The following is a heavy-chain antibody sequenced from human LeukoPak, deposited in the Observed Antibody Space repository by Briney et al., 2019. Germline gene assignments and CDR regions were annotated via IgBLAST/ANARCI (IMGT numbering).Heavy chain of an antibody. J-gene: IGHJ4*02. V-gene: IGHV3-48*02. D-gene: IGHD5-24*01. CDR2: VSSSGTTT. Sequence: QPGGSLRLSCAASGFTFSNYAMSWARQAPGKGLEWVSYVSSSGTTTYYADSVKGRFTISRDNGKNLVSLQMNSLRDEDTAVYYCARADRDGNKRFLDWGQGTLVTVSS. CDR1: GFTFSNYA. CDR3: ARADRDGNKRFLD.